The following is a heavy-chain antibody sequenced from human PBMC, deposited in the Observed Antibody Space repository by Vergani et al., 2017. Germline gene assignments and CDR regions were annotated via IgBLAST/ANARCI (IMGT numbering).Heavy chain of an antibody. V-gene: IGHV3-66*02. Sequence: LVESGGGLVQPGGSLRVSCSASGFRVTTYYMSWDRQAPGKGLEWVSVIKSDGRTSYAESVRGRFTISRDTSRNAVYLQMNILRVEDTGVYYCTRSECSGTTCYGHYFDLWGHGILVTVSS. CDR1: GFRVTTYY. D-gene: IGHD2-15*01. CDR2: IKSDGRT. J-gene: IGHJ4*01. CDR3: TRSECSGTTCYGHYFDL.